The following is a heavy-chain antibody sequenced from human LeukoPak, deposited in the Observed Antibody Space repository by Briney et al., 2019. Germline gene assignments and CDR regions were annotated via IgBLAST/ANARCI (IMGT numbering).Heavy chain of an antibody. J-gene: IGHJ6*02. CDR2: IYPGDSDT. D-gene: IGHD3-10*01. Sequence: GESLKISCKGSGYSFTSYWIGWVRQMPGKGLEWMGIIYPGDSDTRYSPSFQGQVTISADKSISTAYLQWSSLKASDTAMYYCASNTGSGRNYYYYGMDVWGQGTTVTVSS. CDR3: ASNTGSGRNYYYYGMDV. CDR1: GYSFTSYW. V-gene: IGHV5-51*01.